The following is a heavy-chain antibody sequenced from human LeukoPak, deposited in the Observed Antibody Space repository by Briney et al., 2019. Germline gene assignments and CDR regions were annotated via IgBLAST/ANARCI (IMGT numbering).Heavy chain of an antibody. D-gene: IGHD2-2*01. Sequence: ASVKVSCKASGGTFSSSAISWVRQAPGQGLEWMGRIIPILGIANYAQKFQGRVTITADKSTSTAYMELSSLRSEDTAVYYCARVRRIVVPAATYYYYGMDVWGQGTTVTVSS. CDR2: IIPILGIA. V-gene: IGHV1-69*04. J-gene: IGHJ6*02. CDR1: GGTFSSSA. CDR3: ARVRRIVVPAATYYYYGMDV.